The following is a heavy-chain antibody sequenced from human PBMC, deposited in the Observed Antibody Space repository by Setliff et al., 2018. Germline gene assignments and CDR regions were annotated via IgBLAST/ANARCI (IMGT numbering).Heavy chain of an antibody. CDR3: VRERSGYSSNWYTLDAFDI. J-gene: IGHJ3*02. V-gene: IGHV3-21*01. CDR1: GFTFNTYN. Sequence: GSLRLSCAASGFTFNTYNFNWVRQAPGKGLEWVSSIRSSTTYIYYADSVKGRFTFSRDNAKNSLYLQMSSLRAEDTAIYYCVRERSGYSSNWYTLDAFDIWGQGTMVTVSS. D-gene: IGHD6-13*01. CDR2: IRSSTTYI.